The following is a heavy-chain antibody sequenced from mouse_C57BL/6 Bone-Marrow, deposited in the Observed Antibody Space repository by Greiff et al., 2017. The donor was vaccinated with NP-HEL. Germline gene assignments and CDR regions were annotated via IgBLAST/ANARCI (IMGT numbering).Heavy chain of an antibody. J-gene: IGHJ3*01. D-gene: IGHD1-1*01. Sequence: VQLQQPGAELVKPGASVKMSCKASGYTFTSYWITWVKQRPGQGLEWIGDIYPGSGSTNYNEKFKSKATLTVDTSSSTAYMQLSSLTSEDSAVXYCEGGGTVGGGFAYWGQGTLVTVSA. CDR1: GYTFTSYW. V-gene: IGHV1-55*01. CDR3: EGGGTVGGGFAY. CDR2: IYPGSGST.